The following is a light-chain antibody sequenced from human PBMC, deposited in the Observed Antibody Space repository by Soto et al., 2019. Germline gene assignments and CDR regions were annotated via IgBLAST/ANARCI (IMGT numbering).Light chain of an antibody. V-gene: IGLV2-8*01. CDR3: SSCADNIII. J-gene: IGLJ2*01. CDR1: SSDIGDYNY. CDR2: EVS. Sequence: QSALTQPPSASGSPGQSVTISCTGTSSDIGDYNYVSWYQQHPGKAPKLIISEVSKRPSGVPDRFSGSKSGNTASLTVSGLQAADEAHYYCSSCADNIIIFGGGTKVTVL.